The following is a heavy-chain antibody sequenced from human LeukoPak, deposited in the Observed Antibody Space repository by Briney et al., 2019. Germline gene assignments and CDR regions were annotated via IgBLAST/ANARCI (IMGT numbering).Heavy chain of an antibody. Sequence: GGSLRLPCAASGFTFSSYAMSWVRQAPGKGLEWVSAISGSGGSTYYADSVKGRFTISRDNSKNTLYLQMNSLRAEDTAVYYCADSSWYEIYYFDYWGQGTLVTVSS. J-gene: IGHJ4*02. CDR1: GFTFSSYA. D-gene: IGHD6-13*01. CDR3: ADSSWYEIYYFDY. V-gene: IGHV3-23*01. CDR2: ISGSGGST.